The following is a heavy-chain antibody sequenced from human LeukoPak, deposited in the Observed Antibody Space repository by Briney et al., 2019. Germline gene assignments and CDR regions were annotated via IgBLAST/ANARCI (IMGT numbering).Heavy chain of an antibody. CDR3: ARVAGSRYYFDY. CDR2: IYYSGST. CDR1: DGSISSYY. V-gene: IGHV4-59*01. J-gene: IGHJ4*02. Sequence: SETLSLTCTVSDGSISSYYWSWIRQPPGKGLEWIGYIYYSGSTNYNPSLKSRVTISVDTSKNQFSLKLSSVTAADTAVYYCARVAGSRYYFDYWGQGTLVTVSS. D-gene: IGHD3-10*01.